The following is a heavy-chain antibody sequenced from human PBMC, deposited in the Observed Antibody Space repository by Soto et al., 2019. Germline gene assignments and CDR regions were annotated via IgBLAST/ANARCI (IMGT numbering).Heavy chain of an antibody. Sequence: QVQLVQSGAEVKKPGSSVKVSCKASGGTFSSYAISWVRQAPGQGLEWMGGIIPIFGTANYAQKFQGRVTXPXAXPXXTAYLALSSLRSAATAVYYCATQGLPTYYDYGMDVWGQGTTVTVSS. J-gene: IGHJ6*02. CDR3: ATQGLPTYYDYGMDV. V-gene: IGHV1-69*05. CDR2: IIPIFGTA. D-gene: IGHD5-18*01. CDR1: GGTFSSYA.